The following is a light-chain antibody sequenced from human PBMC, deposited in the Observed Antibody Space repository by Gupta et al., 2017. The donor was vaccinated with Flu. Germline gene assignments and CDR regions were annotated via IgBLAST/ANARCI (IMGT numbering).Light chain of an antibody. Sequence: EIVLTLSPGTLSLSLGERATLSCRASQSVSSNSLAWYQQRPGQAPRLLIFGASSRATGIPDRFSGGGSGTDFILTISRLEPEDFAVYYCQQYGNSPFTFGPGTKVDIK. J-gene: IGKJ3*01. V-gene: IGKV3-20*01. CDR3: QQYGNSPFT. CDR2: GAS. CDR1: QSVSSNS.